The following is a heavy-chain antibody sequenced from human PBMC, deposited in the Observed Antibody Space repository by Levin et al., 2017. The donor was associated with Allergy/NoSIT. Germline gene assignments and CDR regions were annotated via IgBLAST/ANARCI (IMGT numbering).Heavy chain of an antibody. V-gene: IGHV3-7*01. CDR1: GFTFSDHW. J-gene: IGHJ4*02. CDR2: INPDGSGK. CDR3: VRNQGWFRFGN. D-gene: IGHD3-10*01. Sequence: GGSLRLSCAASGFTFSDHWMDWVRQAPGKGLVWVANINPDGSGKYYVDSVKGRFTISRDNAKNSLYLQIDSLRVDDTAVYYCVRNQGWFRFGNWGQGTLVTVSS.